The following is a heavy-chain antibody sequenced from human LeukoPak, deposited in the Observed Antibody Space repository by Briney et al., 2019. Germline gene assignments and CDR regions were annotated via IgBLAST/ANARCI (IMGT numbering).Heavy chain of an antibody. Sequence: PGRSLRLSCAASGFTFSSYAMHWVRQAPGKGLEWVAVISYDGSNKYYADSVKGRFTISRDNSKNTLYLQMNSLRAEDTAVYYCAREGIAARPKIYYYYYMDVWGKGTTVTVSS. CDR3: AREGIAARPKIYYYYYMDV. V-gene: IGHV3-30*04. CDR1: GFTFSSYA. J-gene: IGHJ6*03. CDR2: ISYDGSNK. D-gene: IGHD6-6*01.